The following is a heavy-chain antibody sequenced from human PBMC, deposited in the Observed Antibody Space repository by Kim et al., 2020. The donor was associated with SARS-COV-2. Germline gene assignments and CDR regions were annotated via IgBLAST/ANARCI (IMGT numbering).Heavy chain of an antibody. CDR2: SGSN. J-gene: IGHJ4*02. V-gene: IGHV4-34*01. Sequence: SGSNNYNPSLKSRVTISVDPSKNQFSLKLTSVTAADTAVYYCARGVPGYWGQGTLVTVSS. CDR3: ARGVPGY.